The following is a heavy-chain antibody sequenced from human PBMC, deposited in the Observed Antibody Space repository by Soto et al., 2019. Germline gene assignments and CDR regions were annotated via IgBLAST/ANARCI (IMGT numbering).Heavy chain of an antibody. V-gene: IGHV3-23*01. CDR3: EKNPWLPAATASTFDY. CDR1: GFTFSNYA. Sequence: EVQLFESGGGLVQPGGSLRLSCAASGFTFSNYAMSWVRQAPGKGLEWGSAISGSGGSKYYADSVKGRFTISRDNSKKKMYLQMNSLRAEDTDVYYCEKNPWLPAATASTFDYWGQGTMVTVSS. D-gene: IGHD2-2*01. J-gene: IGHJ4*02. CDR2: ISGSGGSK.